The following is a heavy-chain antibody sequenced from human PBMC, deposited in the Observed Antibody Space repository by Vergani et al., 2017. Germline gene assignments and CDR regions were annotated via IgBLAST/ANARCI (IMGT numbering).Heavy chain of an antibody. Sequence: QVQLVESGGGVVQPGRSLILSCAASGFTFSSYAMHWVRQAPGKGLEWVAVISYDGSNKYYADSVKGRFTISRENSKNTLYLQMNSLRAEDTAVYYCARXIVVVPAAQGDFDYWGQGTLVTVSS. J-gene: IGHJ4*02. CDR1: GFTFSSYA. D-gene: IGHD2-2*01. V-gene: IGHV3-30-3*01. CDR3: ARXIVVVPAAQGDFDY. CDR2: ISYDGSNK.